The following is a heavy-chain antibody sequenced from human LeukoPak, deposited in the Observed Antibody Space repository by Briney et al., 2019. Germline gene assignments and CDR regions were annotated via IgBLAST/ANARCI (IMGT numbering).Heavy chain of an antibody. J-gene: IGHJ3*02. CDR2: IYYSGST. D-gene: IGHD4-17*01. V-gene: IGHV4-59*01. CDR1: GGSISSYY. Sequence: SETLSLTCTVSGGSISSYYWSWIRQPPGKGLEWIGYIYYSGSTNYNPSLKSRVTISVDTSKNQFSLKLSSVTAADTAVYYRARLRTDAFDIWGQGTMVTVSS. CDR3: ARLRTDAFDI.